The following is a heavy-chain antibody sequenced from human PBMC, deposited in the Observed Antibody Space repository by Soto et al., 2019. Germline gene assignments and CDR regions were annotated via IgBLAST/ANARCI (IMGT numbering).Heavy chain of an antibody. CDR3: AKAGFPESSSGYYNWFDP. J-gene: IGHJ5*02. CDR1: GFTFSSYA. V-gene: IGHV3-23*01. Sequence: GGSLRLSCAASGFTFSSYARSWIRQAPGKGPEWVSAVSAGGGSTYYADSVKGRFTISRDNPKNTLNLQMNSLRAEDTALYYCAKAGFPESSSGYYNWFDPWGQGALVTVSS. CDR2: VSAGGGST. D-gene: IGHD3-3*01.